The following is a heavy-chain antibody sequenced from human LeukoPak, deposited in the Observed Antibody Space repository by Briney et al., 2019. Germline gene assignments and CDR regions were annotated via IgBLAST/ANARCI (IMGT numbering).Heavy chain of an antibody. V-gene: IGHV4-34*01. Sequence: SETLSLTCAVYGGSFSGYDWSWIRQPPGKGLEWIGEIDHSGRTNYNPSLKSRVTKSVDTSKNQFSLKLSSVTAADTAVYYCARGRYCTNGVCYTRRPYYYYYYMDVWGKGTTVTVSS. CDR3: ARGRYCTNGVCYTRRPYYYYYYMDV. CDR1: GGSFSGYD. CDR2: IDHSGRT. D-gene: IGHD2-8*01. J-gene: IGHJ6*03.